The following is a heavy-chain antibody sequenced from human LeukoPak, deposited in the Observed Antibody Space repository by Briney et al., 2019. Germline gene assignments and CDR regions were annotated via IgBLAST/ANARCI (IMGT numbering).Heavy chain of an antibody. CDR1: GYTFTSYG. CDR3: ARDTLYGSGSYYTFGY. D-gene: IGHD3-10*01. J-gene: IGHJ4*02. Sequence: GASVKVSCKASGYTFTSYGISWVRQAPGQGLEWMGWISAYNGNTNYAQKLQGRVTMTTDTSTSTAYMELRSLRSDDTAVYYCARDTLYGSGSYYTFGYWGQGTLVTVSS. V-gene: IGHV1-18*01. CDR2: ISAYNGNT.